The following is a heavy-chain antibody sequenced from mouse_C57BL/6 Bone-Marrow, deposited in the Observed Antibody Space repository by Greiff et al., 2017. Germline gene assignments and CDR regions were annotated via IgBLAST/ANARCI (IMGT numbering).Heavy chain of an antibody. CDR3: TRILYYFYRDD. CDR1: GYTFTSYC. CDR2: IYPGNSDT. Sequence: EVQLQQSGTVLARPGASVKMSCKTSGYTFTSYCMHWVQQTPGQGLEWIGAIYPGNSDTSYNQKVKGQATMTAVTSASTLYMELSSLTDEDSAVNYCTRILYYFYRDDWGQGTSVTVSS. J-gene: IGHJ4*01. D-gene: IGHD2-1*01. V-gene: IGHV1-5*01.